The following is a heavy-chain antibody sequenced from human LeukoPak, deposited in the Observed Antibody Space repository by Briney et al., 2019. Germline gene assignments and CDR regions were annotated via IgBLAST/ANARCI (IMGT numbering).Heavy chain of an antibody. CDR2: IYTSGST. Sequence: SETLSLTCTVSGGSINSYYWSWIRQPPGKGLEWVGRIYTSGSTNYTPSLKSRVTMSVDTSKNQFSLKLSSVTAADTAVYYCAGRATYYYYYGMDVWGQGTTVTVSS. CDR1: GGSINSYY. V-gene: IGHV4-4*07. J-gene: IGHJ6*02. CDR3: AGRATYYYYYGMDV.